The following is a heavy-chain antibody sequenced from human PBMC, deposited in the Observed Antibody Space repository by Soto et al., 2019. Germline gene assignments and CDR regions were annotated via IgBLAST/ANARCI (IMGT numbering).Heavy chain of an antibody. Sequence: QITLKESGPTLVKPTQTLTLTCTFSGLSLSTSGDAVGWIRQPPGKALEWLALIYWDDDKRYNPTLKTRLTITKDTSKSQVVLTLTNMYPVDTATYYCAHYVSTSPAGWFDPWGQGILVTVSS. J-gene: IGHJ5*02. D-gene: IGHD3-10*02. CDR3: AHYVSTSPAGWFDP. CDR2: IYWDDDK. V-gene: IGHV2-5*02. CDR1: GLSLSTSGDA.